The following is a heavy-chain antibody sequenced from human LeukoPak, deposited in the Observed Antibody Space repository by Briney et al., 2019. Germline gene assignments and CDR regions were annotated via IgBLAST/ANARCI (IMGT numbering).Heavy chain of an antibody. CDR3: ARSRYYDILTTINWFDP. J-gene: IGHJ5*02. Sequence: SETLSLTCTVSGDSLSSQYWSWIRQPPGKGLEWIGYIYGSGSTNYDPSLKSRVTISVDTSKNQFSLKLSSVTAADTAVYYCARSRYYDILTTINWFDPWGQGTLVTVSS. CDR1: GDSLSSQY. D-gene: IGHD3-9*01. CDR2: IYGSGST. V-gene: IGHV4-59*11.